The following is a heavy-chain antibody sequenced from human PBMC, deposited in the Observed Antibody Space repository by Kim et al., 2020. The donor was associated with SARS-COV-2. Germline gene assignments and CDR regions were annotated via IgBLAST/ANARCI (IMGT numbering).Heavy chain of an antibody. CDR3: ARESAAAWNWFDP. J-gene: IGHJ5*02. V-gene: IGHV3-53*01. Sequence: YADSGKGRFTISRDNTKNTLYLKMNSLRAEDTAVYYCARESAAAWNWFDPWGQGTLVTVSS. D-gene: IGHD6-13*01.